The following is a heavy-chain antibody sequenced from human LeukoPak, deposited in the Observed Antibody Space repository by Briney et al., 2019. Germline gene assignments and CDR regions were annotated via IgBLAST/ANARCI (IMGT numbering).Heavy chain of an antibody. D-gene: IGHD3-10*01. CDR3: ARDFMGYGSGSYFDY. Sequence: GGSLRLSCTASGFTFSSFAMSWVRQAPGKGLEWVAVISYDGSNKYYADSVKGRFTISRDNSKNTLYLQMNSLRAEDTAVYYCARDFMGYGSGSYFDYWGQGTLVTVSS. CDR2: ISYDGSNK. J-gene: IGHJ4*02. CDR1: GFTFSSFA. V-gene: IGHV3-30-3*01.